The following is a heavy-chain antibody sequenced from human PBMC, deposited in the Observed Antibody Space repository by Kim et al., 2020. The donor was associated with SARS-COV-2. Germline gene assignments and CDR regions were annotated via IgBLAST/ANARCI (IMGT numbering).Heavy chain of an antibody. V-gene: IGHV3-23*01. Sequence: YYADSVKGRFTITRDNSKNTLYLQMNSLRAEDTAVYYCAKDGEGGSYGGWGQGTLVTVSS. CDR3: AKDGEGGSYGG. J-gene: IGHJ4*02. D-gene: IGHD1-26*01.